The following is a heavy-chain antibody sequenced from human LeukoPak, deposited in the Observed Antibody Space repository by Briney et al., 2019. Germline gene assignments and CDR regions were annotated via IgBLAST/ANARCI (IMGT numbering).Heavy chain of an antibody. V-gene: IGHV4-39*07. Sequence: SETLSLTCTVSGGSISSSSYDWGWIRQTRGKGLEWIGSIYYSGSTYYNPCLKSRFTISLDTSKHQFSLKLSSVTAADTAMYYCARVKRKYQLLKPLHETPSHYFDYWGQGTLVTVSS. CDR1: GGSISSSSYD. CDR3: ARVKRKYQLLKPLHETPSHYFDY. D-gene: IGHD2-2*01. CDR2: IYYSGST. J-gene: IGHJ4*02.